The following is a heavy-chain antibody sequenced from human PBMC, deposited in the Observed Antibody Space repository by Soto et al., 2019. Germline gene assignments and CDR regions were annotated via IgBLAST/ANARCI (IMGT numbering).Heavy chain of an antibody. CDR3: AKPRITIFGVVMYYFDY. CDR2: ISGSGGST. CDR1: GFTFSSYA. D-gene: IGHD3-3*01. Sequence: PGGSLRLSCAASGFTFSSYAMSWVRQAPGKGLEWVSAISGSGGSTYYADSVKGRFTISRDNSKNTLYLQMNSLRAEDTAVYYCAKPRITIFGVVMYYFDYWGQGTLVTVSS. V-gene: IGHV3-23*01. J-gene: IGHJ4*02.